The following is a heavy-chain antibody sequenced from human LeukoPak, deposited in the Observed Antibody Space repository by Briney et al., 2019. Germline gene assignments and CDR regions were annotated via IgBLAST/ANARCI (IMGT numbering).Heavy chain of an antibody. CDR2: ISRNGGTT. J-gene: IGHJ4*02. CDR3: AKDRGYASNGYYRLLPEN. CDR1: GFTFGDYS. D-gene: IGHD3-22*01. Sequence: GGSLRHSSAAPGFTFGDYSMSWVRQSPEKGLEWVSGISRNGGTTGYADSVKGRFTIYRDDAKNSLYLQMNSLRAENTGLYYWAKDRGYASNGYYRLLPENWGRGALVTVSS. V-gene: IGHV3-20*03.